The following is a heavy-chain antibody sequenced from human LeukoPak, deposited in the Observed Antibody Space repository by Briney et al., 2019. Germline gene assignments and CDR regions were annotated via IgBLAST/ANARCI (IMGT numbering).Heavy chain of an antibody. CDR2: IYYSGST. Sequence: PSETLSLTCTVSGGSISSSSYYWGWLRQPPGKGLEWIVSIYYSGSTYYNPSLKSRVTISVDTSKNQFSLKLSSVTAADTAVYYCARLQGRERYYYYGMDVWGQGTTVTVSS. CDR1: GGSISSSSYY. V-gene: IGHV4-39*01. J-gene: IGHJ6*02. CDR3: ARLQGRERYYYYGMDV. D-gene: IGHD1-26*01.